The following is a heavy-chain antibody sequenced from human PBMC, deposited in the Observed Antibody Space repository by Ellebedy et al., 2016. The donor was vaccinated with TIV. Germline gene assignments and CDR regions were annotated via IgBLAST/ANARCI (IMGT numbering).Heavy chain of an antibody. Sequence: ASVKVSCKASGYTFTSYGISWVRQAPGQGLEGMGWISAYNGNTNYAQKLQGRVTMTTDTSTSTAYMELRSLRSDDTAVEYSAALSWGYDYYYYGMDVWGQGTTVTVSS. CDR1: GYTFTSYG. J-gene: IGHJ6*02. D-gene: IGHD3-16*01. CDR2: ISAYNGNT. CDR3: AALSWGYDYYYYGMDV. V-gene: IGHV1-18*01.